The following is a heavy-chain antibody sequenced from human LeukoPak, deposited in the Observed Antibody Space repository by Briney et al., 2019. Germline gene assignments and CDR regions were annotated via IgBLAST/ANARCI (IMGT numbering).Heavy chain of an antibody. J-gene: IGHJ3*02. Sequence: GGPLRLSCAASGFTFSSNSMNWVRQAPGKGLEWVSSITSSSYIYYADSVKGRFTISRDNAKNSLYLQMNSLRAEDTAVYYCARDIIPKYNWNDGGAFDIWGQGTMVIVSS. CDR1: GFTFSSNS. V-gene: IGHV3-21*01. CDR3: ARDIIPKYNWNDGGAFDI. CDR2: ITSSSYI. D-gene: IGHD1-20*01.